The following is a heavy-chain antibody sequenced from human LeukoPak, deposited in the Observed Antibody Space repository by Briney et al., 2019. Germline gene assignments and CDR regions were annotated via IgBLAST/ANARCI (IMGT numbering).Heavy chain of an antibody. D-gene: IGHD6-13*01. J-gene: IGHJ4*02. V-gene: IGHV1-69*04. Sequence: GASVKVSCKASGGTFSSYTISWVRQAPGQGLEWMGRIIPILGIANYAQKFQGRVTITADKSTSTAYMELSSLRSEDTAVYYCARDSSHEGFDYWGQGTLVTVSS. CDR2: IIPILGIA. CDR3: ARDSSHEGFDY. CDR1: GGTFSSYT.